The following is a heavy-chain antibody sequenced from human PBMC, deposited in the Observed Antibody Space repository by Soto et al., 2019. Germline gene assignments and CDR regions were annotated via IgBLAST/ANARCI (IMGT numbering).Heavy chain of an antibody. Sequence: VKVSCKASGYTFTTYDINWVRQAPGQGLEWLGWMDPNSGSTGYAQNFQGRITMTRNTSRNTAHMELSSLQSEDTAVYYCARERRFDFWRKGLDVWGQGTTVTVSS. V-gene: IGHV1-8*01. CDR2: MDPNSGST. CDR1: GYTFTTYD. D-gene: IGHD3-3*01. J-gene: IGHJ6*02. CDR3: ARERRFDFWRKGLDV.